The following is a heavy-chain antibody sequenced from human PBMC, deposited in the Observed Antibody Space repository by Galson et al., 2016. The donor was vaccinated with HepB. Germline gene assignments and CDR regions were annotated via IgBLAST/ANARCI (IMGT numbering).Heavy chain of an antibody. CDR3: ARDRGSGGYLSGY. Sequence: SVKVSCKASGYIFSRYGVSWVRQAPGQGLEFMGWFSAYNGNTKYAQKFQGRVTMTTDTSTSTAYLEVRSLRSDDTAVYYCARDRGSGGYLSGYWGQGTLVTVSS. D-gene: IGHD5-24*01. V-gene: IGHV1-18*01. J-gene: IGHJ4*02. CDR2: FSAYNGNT. CDR1: GYIFSRYG.